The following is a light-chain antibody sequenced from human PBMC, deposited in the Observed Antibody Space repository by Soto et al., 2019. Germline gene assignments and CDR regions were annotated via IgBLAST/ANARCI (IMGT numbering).Light chain of an antibody. CDR2: GVS. CDR1: ISDFVVYNY. CDR3: SSHTTTSSALQV. Sequence: QSVLTQPASVSGSPGQSITISCSGTISDFVVYNYVSWYQQHPGKAPKIILYGVSNRPSGVSNRFSGSKSGNTASLTISGPQAEDEADYYCSSHTTTSSALQVFGTGTKVTVL. J-gene: IGLJ1*01. V-gene: IGLV2-14*01.